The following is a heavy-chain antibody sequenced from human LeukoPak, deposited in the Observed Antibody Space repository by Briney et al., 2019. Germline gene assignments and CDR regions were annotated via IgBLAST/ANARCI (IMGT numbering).Heavy chain of an antibody. V-gene: IGHV4-34*01. CDR3: ARVGASSTLDY. D-gene: IGHD3-16*01. CDR2: INHSGST. CDR1: GGSFSGYY. Sequence: PETLSLTCAVYGGSFSGYYWSWIRQPPGKGLEWIGEINHSGSTNYNPSLKSRVTISVDTSKNQFSLKLSSVTAADTAVYYCARVGASSTLDYWGQGTLVTVSS. J-gene: IGHJ4*02.